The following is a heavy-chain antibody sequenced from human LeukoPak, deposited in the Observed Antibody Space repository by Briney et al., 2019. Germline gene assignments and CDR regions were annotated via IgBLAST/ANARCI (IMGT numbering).Heavy chain of an antibody. CDR2: IKENGIDK. J-gene: IGHJ4*02. CDR3: ARDRYCTTTRCSDY. V-gene: IGHV3-7*01. D-gene: IGHD2-2*01. CDR1: GFTFSSSS. Sequence: GGSLRLSCAASGFTFSSSSMTWVRQAPGKGLEWVAHIKENGIDKYYVDSVKGRFTISRDNAKNTLYLEMNSLRAEDTAVYYCARDRYCTTTRCSDYWGQGTLVTVSS.